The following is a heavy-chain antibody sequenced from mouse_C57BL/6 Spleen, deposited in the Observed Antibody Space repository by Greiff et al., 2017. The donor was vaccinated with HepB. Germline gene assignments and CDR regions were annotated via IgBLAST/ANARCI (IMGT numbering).Heavy chain of an antibody. J-gene: IGHJ4*01. CDR3: AKRGDYYGSSYGAMDY. D-gene: IGHD1-1*01. Sequence: VQLQQSGPVLVKPGASVKMSCKASGYTFTDYYMNWVKQSHGKSLEWIGVINPYNGGTSYNQKFKGKATLTVDKSSSTAYMELNSLTSEDSAVYYCAKRGDYYGSSYGAMDYWGQGTSVTVSS. CDR2: INPYNGGT. V-gene: IGHV1-19*01. CDR1: GYTFTDYY.